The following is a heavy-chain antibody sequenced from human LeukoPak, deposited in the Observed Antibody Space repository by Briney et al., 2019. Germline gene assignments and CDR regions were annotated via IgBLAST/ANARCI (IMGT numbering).Heavy chain of an antibody. CDR3: ARRGTTYCTVDSCHPNWFDP. CDR2: IKSSSSDT. Sequence: GGSVRLSCAASGFTFSDYYMTWIRQAPGRGLEWISYIKSSSSDTKYADSVKGRFTISRDNAKNSLYLLMNSLRAEDTAVYYCARRGTTYCTVDSCHPNWFDPWGQGTLFTVSP. J-gene: IGHJ5*02. D-gene: IGHD2-15*01. CDR1: GFTFSDYY. V-gene: IGHV3-11*03.